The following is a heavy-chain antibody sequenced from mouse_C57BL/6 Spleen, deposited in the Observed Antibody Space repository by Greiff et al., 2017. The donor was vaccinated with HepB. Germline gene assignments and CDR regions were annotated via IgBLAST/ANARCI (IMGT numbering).Heavy chain of an antibody. J-gene: IGHJ1*03. V-gene: IGHV1-82*01. CDR2: IYPGDGDT. Sequence: QVQLQQSGPELVKPGASVKISCKASGYAFSSSWMNWVKQRPGKGLEWIGRIYPGDGDTNYNGKFKGKATLTADKSSSTAYMQLSSLTSEDSAVYFCARIYYGYDRAYFDVWGTGTTVTVSS. CDR1: GYAFSSSW. D-gene: IGHD2-2*01. CDR3: ARIYYGYDRAYFDV.